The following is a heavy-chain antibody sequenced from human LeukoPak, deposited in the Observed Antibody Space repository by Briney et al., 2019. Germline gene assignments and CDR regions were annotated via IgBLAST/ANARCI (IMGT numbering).Heavy chain of an antibody. V-gene: IGHV4-39*01. J-gene: IGHJ4*02. Sequence: PSETLSLTCTVSGNSIRSSSYYWGWIRQPPGKGLEWIGYIYYSGSTYYSSSLKSRVTISVDTSKNQFSLKLNSVTAADTAVYYCASRYYYDSSGYFLYWGQGTLVTVSS. D-gene: IGHD3-22*01. CDR1: GNSIRSSSYY. CDR2: IYYSGST. CDR3: ASRYYYDSSGYFLY.